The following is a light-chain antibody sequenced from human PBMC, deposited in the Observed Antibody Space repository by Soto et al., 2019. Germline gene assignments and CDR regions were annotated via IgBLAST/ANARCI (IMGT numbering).Light chain of an antibody. Sequence: QSALTQPASVSESPGQSITISCAGTSSDIGGYKYVSWYQQHPDKAPKLMIYEVINRPSGVSTRFSGSRSGNTASLTISGLQAEDEADYYCSSYSSSSTLEVFGTGTKVTVL. V-gene: IGLV2-14*01. J-gene: IGLJ1*01. CDR2: EVI. CDR3: SSYSSSSTLEV. CDR1: SSDIGGYKY.